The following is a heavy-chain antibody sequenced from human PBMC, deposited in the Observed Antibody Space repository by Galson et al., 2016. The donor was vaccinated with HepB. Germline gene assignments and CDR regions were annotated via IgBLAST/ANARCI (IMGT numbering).Heavy chain of an antibody. V-gene: IGHV4-31*01. CDR2: IFYSGSS. Sequence: TLSLTCSVSGGSISSGGYYWSWIRQHPGKGREWIGYIFYSGSSYYNPSHKSPVTISVDTSKNQLTLKLSAVTAADTAVYHCKSGVVRGVISFWGQGFLVSVSS. CDR3: KSGVVRGVISF. D-gene: IGHD3-10*01. CDR1: GGSISSGGYY. J-gene: IGHJ4*02.